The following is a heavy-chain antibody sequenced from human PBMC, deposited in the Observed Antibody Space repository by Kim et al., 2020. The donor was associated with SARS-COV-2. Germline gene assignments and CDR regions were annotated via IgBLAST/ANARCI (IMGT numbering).Heavy chain of an antibody. J-gene: IGHJ6*02. V-gene: IGHV3-7*01. Sequence: GGSLRLSCAASGFTFSSYWMSWVRQAPGKGLEWVANIKQDGSEKYYVDSVKGRFTISRDNAKNSLYLQMNSLRAEDTAVYYCARDAAVAGTSDYYYYYGMDVWGQGTTVTVSS. CDR1: GFTFSSYW. CDR3: ARDAAVAGTSDYYYYYGMDV. D-gene: IGHD6-19*01. CDR2: IKQDGSEK.